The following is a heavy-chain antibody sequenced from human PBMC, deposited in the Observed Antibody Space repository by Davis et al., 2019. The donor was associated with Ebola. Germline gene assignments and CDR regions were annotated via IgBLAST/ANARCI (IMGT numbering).Heavy chain of an antibody. Sequence: AASVTVSCKASGYTFNLYGISWVRQAPGQGLEWMGWISAYNGNTNYAQKFQGRVTMTRDTSISTAYMELSRLRSDDTAVYYCARGIPGIAVDGPDYWGQGTLVTVSS. CDR2: ISAYNGNT. CDR3: ARGIPGIAVDGPDY. D-gene: IGHD6-19*01. J-gene: IGHJ4*02. CDR1: GYTFNLYG. V-gene: IGHV1-18*01.